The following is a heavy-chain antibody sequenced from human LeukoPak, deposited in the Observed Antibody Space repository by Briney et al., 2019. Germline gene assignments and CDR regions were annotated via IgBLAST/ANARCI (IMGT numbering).Heavy chain of an antibody. CDR3: ARDYSNPSGFDP. Sequence: PSETLSLTCTVSGGSISSSSYYWGWIRQPPGKGLEWIGSISYSGSTYYNPSLKGRVTISVDTSKNQFSLKLSSVTAADTAVYYCARDYSNPSGFDPWGQGTLVTVSS. J-gene: IGHJ5*02. D-gene: IGHD4-11*01. V-gene: IGHV4-39*02. CDR2: ISYSGST. CDR1: GGSISSSSYY.